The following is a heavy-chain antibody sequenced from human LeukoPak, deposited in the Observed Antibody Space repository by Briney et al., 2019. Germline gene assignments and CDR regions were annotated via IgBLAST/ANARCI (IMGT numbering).Heavy chain of an antibody. D-gene: IGHD3-10*01. V-gene: IGHV3-74*01. Sequence: GGSLRLSCAASGFTFSSYWMHWVRQAPGRGLVWVSRIKSDGSSTTYADSVKGRFTISRDNAKNTLYLQMNSLRAEDTAVYYCATNYYGSGPDHWGQGTLVTVSS. CDR1: GFTFSSYW. CDR2: IKSDGSST. CDR3: ATNYYGSGPDH. J-gene: IGHJ4*02.